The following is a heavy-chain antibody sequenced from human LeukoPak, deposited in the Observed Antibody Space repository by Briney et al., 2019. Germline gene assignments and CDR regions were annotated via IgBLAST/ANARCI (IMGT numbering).Heavy chain of an antibody. V-gene: IGHV3-74*01. Sequence: GGSLRLXCAASGFTFSSYWMHWVRQAPGKGLVWVSRINSDGSSTSYADSVKGRFTISRDNAKNTLYLQMNSLRAEDTAVYYCARAEFCSGGSCHNYWGQGTLVTVSS. CDR2: INSDGSST. J-gene: IGHJ4*02. CDR3: ARAEFCSGGSCHNY. CDR1: GFTFSSYW. D-gene: IGHD2-15*01.